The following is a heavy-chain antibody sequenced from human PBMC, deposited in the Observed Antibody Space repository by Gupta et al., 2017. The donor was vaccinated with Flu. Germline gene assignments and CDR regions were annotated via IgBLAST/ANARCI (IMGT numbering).Heavy chain of an antibody. CDR2: ISYDGRNQ. Sequence: QVQLVESGGGVVQPGTSLRLSCAASTFTFSDYGMHWVRQAPGKGLEWVAVISYDGRNQYYADSVKGRFAISRDYSKNTLYLQMNSLRAEDTAVYYCAKGYFWQWLTPFDYWGQGTLVTVSS. CDR3: AKGYFWQWLTPFDY. V-gene: IGHV3-30*18. J-gene: IGHJ4*02. D-gene: IGHD6-19*01. CDR1: TFTFSDYG.